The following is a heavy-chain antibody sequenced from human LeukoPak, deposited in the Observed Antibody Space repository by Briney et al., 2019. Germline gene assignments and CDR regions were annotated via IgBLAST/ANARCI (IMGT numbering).Heavy chain of an antibody. J-gene: IGHJ4*02. D-gene: IGHD5-24*01. CDR1: GYTFTSYY. CDR3: AREMEGYTIDY. V-gene: IGHV1-46*01. Sequence: ASVKVSCKASGYTFTSYYMHWVRLAPGQGLEWMGIINPSGGSTSYAQKFQGRVTMTRDTSTSTVYMELSSLRSEDTAVYYCAREMEGYTIDYWGQGTLVTVSS. CDR2: INPSGGST.